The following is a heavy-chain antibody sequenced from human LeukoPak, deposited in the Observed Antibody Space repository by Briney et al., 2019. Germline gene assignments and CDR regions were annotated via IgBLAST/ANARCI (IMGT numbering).Heavy chain of an antibody. CDR1: GFTFSRYN. V-gene: IGHV3-21*01. CDR3: ARDAQWLVPEGYYYYMDV. D-gene: IGHD6-19*01. Sequence: GGSLRLSCEGSGFTFSRYNMNWFRQAPGKGLERVSSISGRSSYIFYADSVKGRSTISRDNAESSLYLQMNSLRAEDTAVYYCARDAQWLVPEGYYYYMDVWGKGTTVTVSS. CDR2: ISGRSSYI. J-gene: IGHJ6*03.